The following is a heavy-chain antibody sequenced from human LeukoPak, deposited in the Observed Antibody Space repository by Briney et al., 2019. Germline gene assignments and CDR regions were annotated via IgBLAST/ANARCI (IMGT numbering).Heavy chain of an antibody. Sequence: GSLRLSCAASGLTFSYAWMSWVRQAPGKGLEWVGRIKSKTDGGTTDYAAPVKGRFTISRDDSKNTLYLQMNSLKTEDTAVYYCTASYYDILTGLTSPLDYWGQGTLVTVSS. CDR2: IKSKTDGGTT. CDR1: GLTFSYAW. J-gene: IGHJ4*02. D-gene: IGHD3-9*01. V-gene: IGHV3-15*01. CDR3: TASYYDILTGLTSPLDY.